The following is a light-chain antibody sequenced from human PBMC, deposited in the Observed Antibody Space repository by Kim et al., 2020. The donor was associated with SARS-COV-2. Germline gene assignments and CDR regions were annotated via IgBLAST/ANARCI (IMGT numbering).Light chain of an antibody. J-gene: IGKJ2*03. V-gene: IGKV2-28*01. CDR3: MQALQTPRS. CDR2: LGS. Sequence: PSSSSSRSSQSLLHSNGYNYLVWYLQKPGQSPQLLIYLGSNRASGVPDRFSGSGSGTDFTLQISRVEAEDVGVYFCMQALQTPRSFGQGTKLEI. CDR1: QSLLHSNGYNY.